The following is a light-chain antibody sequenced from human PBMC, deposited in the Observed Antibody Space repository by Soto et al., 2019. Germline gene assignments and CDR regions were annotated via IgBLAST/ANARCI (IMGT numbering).Light chain of an antibody. V-gene: IGKV3-11*01. CDR2: GAS. CDR1: QNVNSN. Sequence: EIVMTQSPATLSVSPGERATLSCRATQNVNSNLAWYQQKPGQAPRLLIHGASTRATGIPARFRGSGSGTNFTLTIASLEPDDFAVYYCQQRSNWPYLTFGGGTKVDIK. CDR3: QQRSNWPYLT. J-gene: IGKJ4*01.